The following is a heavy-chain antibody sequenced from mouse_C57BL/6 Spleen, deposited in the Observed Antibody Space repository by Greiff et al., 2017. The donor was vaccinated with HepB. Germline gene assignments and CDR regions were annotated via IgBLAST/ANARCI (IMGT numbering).Heavy chain of an antibody. D-gene: IGHD2-1*01. CDR3: ARRNGNYRYFDV. J-gene: IGHJ1*03. Sequence: VKLVESGAELVRPGASVKLSCKASGYTFTDYYINWVKQRPGQGLEWIARIYPGSGNTYYNEKFKGKATLTAEKSSSTAYMQLSSLTSEDSAVYFCARRNGNYRYFDVWGTGTTVTVSS. V-gene: IGHV1-76*01. CDR1: GYTFTDYY. CDR2: IYPGSGNT.